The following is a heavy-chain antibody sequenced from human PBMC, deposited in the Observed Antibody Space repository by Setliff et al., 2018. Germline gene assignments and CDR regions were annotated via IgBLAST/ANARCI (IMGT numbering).Heavy chain of an antibody. CDR3: ARRAAAHDWFDP. CDR1: GYSFTTNW. J-gene: IGHJ5*02. V-gene: IGHV5-51*01. D-gene: IGHD2-15*01. CDR2: IYPGDSDT. Sequence: GESLKISCKASGYSFTTNWSGGVRQMPGKGLEWMGIIYPGDSDTIYSPSFQGQVTISADKTLSTAYLQWSSLKASDTAIYYCARRAAAHDWFDPWGQGTLVTVSS.